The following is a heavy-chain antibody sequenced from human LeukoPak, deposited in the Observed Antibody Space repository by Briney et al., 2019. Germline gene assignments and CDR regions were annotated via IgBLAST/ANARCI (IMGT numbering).Heavy chain of an antibody. CDR1: GGSISSSSAY. CDR2: IYYSKNT. CDR3: ARGRTQLWLLAY. V-gene: IGHV4-39*07. D-gene: IGHD5-18*01. J-gene: IGHJ4*02. Sequence: SETLSLTCTVSGGSISSSSAYWGWIRQPPGKGLEWIGSIYYSKNTYYNPSLKSRVTISVDTSKNQFSLKLSSVTAADTAVYYCARGRTQLWLLAYWGQGTLVTVSS.